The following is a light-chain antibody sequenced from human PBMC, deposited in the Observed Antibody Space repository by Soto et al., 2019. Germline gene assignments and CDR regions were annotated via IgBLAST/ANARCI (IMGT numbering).Light chain of an antibody. CDR2: DAF. CDR1: QSVSNNY. J-gene: IGKJ4*01. Sequence: EIVLTQSPGTLSLSPRERATLSCRASQSVSNNYLAWYQQKPGQPPRLLIHDAFSRATGIPDRFSGSGSGTDFTLSISSLEPEDFAVYYCQQDGISPLSFGGGTKVDNK. CDR3: QQDGISPLS. V-gene: IGKV3-20*01.